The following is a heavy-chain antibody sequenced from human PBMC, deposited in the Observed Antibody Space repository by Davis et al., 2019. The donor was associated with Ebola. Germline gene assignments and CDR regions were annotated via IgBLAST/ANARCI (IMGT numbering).Heavy chain of an antibody. V-gene: IGHV4-39*01. CDR3: ARQKVTNAFDI. CDR1: GGSISSYY. J-gene: IGHJ3*02. Sequence: SETLSLTCTVSGGSISSYYWGWIRQPPGKGLESIGSIYYSGSTYYNPSLKSRVTISVDTSKNQFSLKLTSVTAADTAVYYCARQKVTNAFDIWGQGTMVTISS. CDR2: IYYSGST.